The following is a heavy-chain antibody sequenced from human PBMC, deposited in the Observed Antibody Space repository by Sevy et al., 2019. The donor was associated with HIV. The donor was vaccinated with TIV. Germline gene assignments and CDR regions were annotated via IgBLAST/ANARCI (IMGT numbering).Heavy chain of an antibody. V-gene: IGHV4-59*01. J-gene: IGHJ4*02. CDR2: IYSSGST. D-gene: IGHD6-6*01. Sequence: SETLSLTCSVSGDFINLYFWSWIRQPPGKGLEWIGYIYSSGSTNYNPSLKSRVTISLATSKDRFSLKLSSVTAADTAVYYWARESIGSGGDFDYWGQGTLVTVSS. CDR1: GDFINLYF. CDR3: ARESIGSGGDFDY.